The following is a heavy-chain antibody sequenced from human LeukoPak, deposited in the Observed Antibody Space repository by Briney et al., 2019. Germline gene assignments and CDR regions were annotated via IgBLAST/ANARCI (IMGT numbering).Heavy chain of an antibody. J-gene: IGHJ4*02. Sequence: GASVKVSCKASGYTFTSYYMHWVRQAPGQGLEWMGIINPSGGSTSYAQKFQGRVTMTRDTSTSTVYMELSSLRSEDTAVYYCARGALLRFGAKMEYYFDYWGQGTPLTVSS. CDR1: GYTFTSYY. CDR2: INPSGGST. D-gene: IGHD3-10*01. V-gene: IGHV1-46*01. CDR3: ARGALLRFGAKMEYYFDY.